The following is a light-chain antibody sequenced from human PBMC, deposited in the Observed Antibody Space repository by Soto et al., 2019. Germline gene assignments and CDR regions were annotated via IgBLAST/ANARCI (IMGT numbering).Light chain of an antibody. V-gene: IGKV1-39*01. CDR1: QSISSY. CDR2: AAS. Sequence: DIQMTQSPSSLSASVGDRVTITCRASQSISSYLNWYQQRPGKAPKLIIYAASSLQSGVSSRFSGSGSGTDFILTISDLQPEDFATYYCQQSYSTLFTFGPGTKVDIK. J-gene: IGKJ3*01. CDR3: QQSYSTLFT.